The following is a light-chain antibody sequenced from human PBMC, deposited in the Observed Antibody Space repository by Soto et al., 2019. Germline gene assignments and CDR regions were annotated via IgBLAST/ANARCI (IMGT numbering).Light chain of an antibody. V-gene: IGLV2-14*01. CDR2: DVN. J-gene: IGLJ1*01. CDR1: SSDIGGYNY. Sequence: QSALTQPASVSGSPGQSITFSCTGTSSDIGGYNYVSWYQQHPGKAPKLMIYDVNNRPSGVSNRFSGSKSGNTASLTISGLQAEDEADYYCSSYTGSSTPYVFGTGTQLTVL. CDR3: SSYTGSSTPYV.